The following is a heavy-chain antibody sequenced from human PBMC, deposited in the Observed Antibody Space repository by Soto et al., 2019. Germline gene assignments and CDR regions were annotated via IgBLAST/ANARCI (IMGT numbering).Heavy chain of an antibody. Sequence: QVQLVESGGGVVQPGRSLRLSCVASGFTFSNYAMHWVRQAPGKGLEWVSVISDEGTNKHYADSVKGRFSISRDNSKKTLFLQMNSLRLEDTAVYYCARGLVVVITKDWFDPWGQGTLVIVSS. J-gene: IGHJ5*02. D-gene: IGHD3-22*01. CDR1: GFTFSNYA. CDR2: ISDEGTNK. CDR3: ARGLVVVITKDWFDP. V-gene: IGHV3-30-3*01.